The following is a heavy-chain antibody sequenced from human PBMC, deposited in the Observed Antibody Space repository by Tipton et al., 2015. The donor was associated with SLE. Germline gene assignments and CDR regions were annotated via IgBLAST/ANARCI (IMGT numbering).Heavy chain of an antibody. CDR1: GGSISSGSYY. Sequence: LRLSCTVSGGSISSGSYYWGWFRQPPGKGLEWIGSIYYSGSTYYNPSLKSRVTISVDTSKNQFSLKLSSVTAADTAVYYCARPDYVEYFDYWGQGTLVTVSS. V-gene: IGHV4-39*07. CDR3: ARPDYVEYFDY. CDR2: IYYSGST. D-gene: IGHD4-17*01. J-gene: IGHJ4*02.